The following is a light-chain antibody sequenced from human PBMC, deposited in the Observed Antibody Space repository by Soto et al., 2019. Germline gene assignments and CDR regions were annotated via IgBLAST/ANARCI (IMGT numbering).Light chain of an antibody. V-gene: IGLV2-11*01. CDR2: DIS. J-gene: IGLJ1*01. Sequence: QSALTQPRSVSGSPGQSVTISCTGTSYDVGDYKYVSWYRQHPGKAPKLMIYDISERPSGVPDRFSGSKSGNTASLTISGLQSADEADYYCCSYAGSYPYVFGTGTKVTVL. CDR1: SYDVGDYKY. CDR3: CSYAGSYPYV.